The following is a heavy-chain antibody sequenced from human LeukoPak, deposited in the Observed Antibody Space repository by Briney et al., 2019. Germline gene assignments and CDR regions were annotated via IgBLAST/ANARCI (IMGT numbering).Heavy chain of an antibody. V-gene: IGHV3-30*04. CDR2: ISYDGSDK. CDR3: ARDSRQLALDY. D-gene: IGHD6-13*01. CDR1: GFTFSSYA. J-gene: IGHJ4*02. Sequence: GGSLRLSCAASGFTFSSYAMHWVRQAPGKGLEWVAVISYDGSDKYYADSVKGRFTISRDNSKNTLYLHMNSLRPDDMAVYYCARDSRQLALDYWGQGTLVTVSS.